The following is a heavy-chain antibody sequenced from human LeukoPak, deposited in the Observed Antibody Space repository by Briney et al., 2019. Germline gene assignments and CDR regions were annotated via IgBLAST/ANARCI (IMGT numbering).Heavy chain of an antibody. CDR2: MNHSGRN. V-gene: IGHV4-34*01. Sequence: SETLSLTCAVYGGSFSGYYWSWIRQPPGKGLEWIGEMNHSGRNNYNPSLKSRVTISVDTSKNQFSLKLSSVTAADTAVYYCARATGTKVPPGYWGQGTLVTVSS. CDR3: ARATGTKVPPGY. J-gene: IGHJ4*02. D-gene: IGHD1-7*01. CDR1: GGSFSGYY.